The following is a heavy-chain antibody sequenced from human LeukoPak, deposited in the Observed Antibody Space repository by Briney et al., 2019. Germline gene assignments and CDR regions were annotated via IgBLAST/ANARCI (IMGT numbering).Heavy chain of an antibody. CDR2: VRPGDGPT. J-gene: IGHJ4*02. D-gene: IGHD2-2*01. CDR1: GFTFTSYS. CDR3: TRDHITSWQIDF. Sequence: GGSLRLSCAASGFTFTSYSMTWVRQAPGKGLEWVSHVRPGDGPTTYAESVKGRFTISRDNSKNTVSLQMNSLRVEDTAVYYCTRDHITSWQIDFWGQGTMVTVSS. V-gene: IGHV3-23*01.